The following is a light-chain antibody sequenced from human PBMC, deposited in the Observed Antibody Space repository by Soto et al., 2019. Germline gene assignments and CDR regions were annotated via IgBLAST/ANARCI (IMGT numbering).Light chain of an antibody. Sequence: QSALTQPASVSGSPGQSITISCTGSSSDIGHYNFVSWYQQHPGKAPKLMIYDVNNRPSGVSNRFSGSKSGNTASLTISGLQAEDEADYFCVSYTSSSTPYVFGAGTKLTV. CDR1: SSDIGHYNF. J-gene: IGLJ1*01. V-gene: IGLV2-14*01. CDR2: DVN. CDR3: VSYTSSSTPYV.